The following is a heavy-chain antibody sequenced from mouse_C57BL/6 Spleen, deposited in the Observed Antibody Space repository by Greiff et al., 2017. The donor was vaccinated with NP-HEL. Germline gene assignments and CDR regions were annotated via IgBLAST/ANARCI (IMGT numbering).Heavy chain of an antibody. Sequence: QVQLQQPGAELVMPGASVKLSCKASGYTFTSYWMHWVKQRPGQGLEWIGEIDPSDSYTNYNQKFKGKSTLTVDKSSSTAYMQLSSLTSEDSAVYYCARRGGYGNPYYFDYWGQGTTLTVSS. V-gene: IGHV1-69*01. D-gene: IGHD2-1*01. CDR2: IDPSDSYT. CDR1: GYTFTSYW. CDR3: ARRGGYGNPYYFDY. J-gene: IGHJ2*01.